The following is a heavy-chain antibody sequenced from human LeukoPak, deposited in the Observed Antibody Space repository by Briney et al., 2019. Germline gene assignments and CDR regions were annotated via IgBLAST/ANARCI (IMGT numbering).Heavy chain of an antibody. CDR1: TYSISDGYY. Sequence: SETLSLTCAVSTYSISDGYYWGWIRQPPGKRLEWIGNIYHDGSTYYNPSLKSRVIVSVDTSKNHFSLKLRSVTAADTAVYYCERAPPRSTAGWQPGEYWGQGILVTVSS. V-gene: IGHV4-38-2*01. J-gene: IGHJ4*02. CDR3: ERAPPRSTAGWQPGEY. D-gene: IGHD6-19*01. CDR2: IYHDGST.